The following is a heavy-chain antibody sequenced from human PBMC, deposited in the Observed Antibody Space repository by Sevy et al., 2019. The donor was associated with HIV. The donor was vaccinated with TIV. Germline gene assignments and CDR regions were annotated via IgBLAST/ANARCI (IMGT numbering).Heavy chain of an antibody. CDR3: ARALTMIGYYYGMDV. CDR1: GGSISSGGYY. J-gene: IGHJ6*02. D-gene: IGHD3-22*01. V-gene: IGHV4-31*03. Sequence: SETLSLTCTVSGGSISSGGYYWSWIRQHPGKGLEWIGYIYYSGSTYYNPSLKSRVTISVDTSKNQFSLKLSSVTAADTDVYYCARALTMIGYYYGMDVWGQGTTVTVSS. CDR2: IYYSGST.